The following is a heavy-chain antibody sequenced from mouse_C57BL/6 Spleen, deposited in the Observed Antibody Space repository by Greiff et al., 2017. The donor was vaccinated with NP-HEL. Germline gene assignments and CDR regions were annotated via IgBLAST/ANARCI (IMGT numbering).Heavy chain of an antibody. V-gene: IGHV5-12*01. CDR2: ISNGGGST. Sequence: DVMLVESGGGLVQPGGSLKLSCAASGFTFSDYYMYWVRQTPEKRLEWVAYISNGGGSTYYPDTVKGRFTISRDNAKNTLYLQMSRLKSEDTAMYYCARVYYGSRGDYFDYWGQGTTLTVSS. CDR1: GFTFSDYY. D-gene: IGHD1-1*01. CDR3: ARVYYGSRGDYFDY. J-gene: IGHJ2*01.